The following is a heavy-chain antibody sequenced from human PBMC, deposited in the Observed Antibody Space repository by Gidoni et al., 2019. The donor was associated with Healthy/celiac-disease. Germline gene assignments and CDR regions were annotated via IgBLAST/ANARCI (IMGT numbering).Heavy chain of an antibody. CDR1: GGTFSSYA. Sequence: QVQLVQSGAEVKKPGSSAKVSCKASGGTFSSYAISWVRQAPGQGLEWMGGIIPIFGTANYAQKFQGRVTITADESTSTAYMELSSLRSEDTAVYYCVVTIFGVVTPDYWGQGTLVTVSS. J-gene: IGHJ4*02. D-gene: IGHD3-3*01. CDR2: IIPIFGTA. CDR3: VVTIFGVVTPDY. V-gene: IGHV1-69*01.